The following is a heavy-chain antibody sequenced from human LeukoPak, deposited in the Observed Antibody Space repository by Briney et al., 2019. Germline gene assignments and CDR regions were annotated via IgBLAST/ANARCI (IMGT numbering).Heavy chain of an antibody. V-gene: IGHV4-4*07. CDR1: SASVTSHH. CDR2: VHFSGST. D-gene: IGHD3-10*01. J-gene: IGHJ6*03. Sequence: SETLSLTCAVSSASVTSHHWAWIRQPAGKGLQWVGRVHFSGSTNYNPSLKSRVTISVDTSKNQFSLKVTSVTAADTAVYYCARMGPPLRGVRYYYYMDVWGKGTTVTVSS. CDR3: ARMGPPLRGVRYYYYMDV.